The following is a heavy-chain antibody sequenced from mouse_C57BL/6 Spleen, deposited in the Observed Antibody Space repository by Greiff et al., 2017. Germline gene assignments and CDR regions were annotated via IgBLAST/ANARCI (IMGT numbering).Heavy chain of an antibody. CDR2: IDPSDSET. CDR1: GYTFTSYW. Sequence: QVQLQQPGAELVRPGSSVKLSCKASGYTFTSYWMHWVKQRPIQGLEWIGNIDPSDSETHYNQKFKDKATLTVDKSSSTAYMQLSSLTYEDSAVYFCAREGGTLVATDYAMYYWGQGTSVTVSS. J-gene: IGHJ4*01. CDR3: AREGGTLVATDYAMYY. V-gene: IGHV1-52*01. D-gene: IGHD1-1*01.